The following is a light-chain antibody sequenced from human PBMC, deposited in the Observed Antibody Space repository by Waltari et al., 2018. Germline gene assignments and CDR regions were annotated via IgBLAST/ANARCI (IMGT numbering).Light chain of an antibody. Sequence: QTVVTQEPAFSVSPGGTITLTCALTSVSVSTSDYPSWYQQTPGQAPRTLIYSTNIRSSGVPDRFSGSIIGNKAALTITGAQADDESDYYCVLYGGNGIWVFGGGTRLTVL. CDR2: STN. CDR1: SVSVSTSDY. J-gene: IGLJ3*02. V-gene: IGLV8-61*01. CDR3: VLYGGNGIWV.